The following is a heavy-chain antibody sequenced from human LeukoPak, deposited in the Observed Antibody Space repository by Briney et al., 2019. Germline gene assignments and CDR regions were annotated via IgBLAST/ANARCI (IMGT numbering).Heavy chain of an antibody. CDR1: GFTFSSYS. Sequence: GGSLRLSCAASGFTFSSYSVNWVRQAPGRGVAWVLSISNSSSHLYSAVSVKGRFTISRDNAKNSLYLQMNSLRADDTAVYYCARRRYYYDSSGSPHFVHWDQGTLVTVPS. V-gene: IGHV3-21*01. CDR3: ARRRYYYDSSGSPHFVH. CDR2: ISNSSSHL. J-gene: IGHJ4*02. D-gene: IGHD3-22*01.